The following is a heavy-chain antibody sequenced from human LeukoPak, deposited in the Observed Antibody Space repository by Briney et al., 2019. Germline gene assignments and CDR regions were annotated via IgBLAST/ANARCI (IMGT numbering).Heavy chain of an antibody. CDR3: ARQGEGLLEVGDLFDY. CDR1: VDSINRGSYY. J-gene: IGHJ4*02. V-gene: IGHV4-61*02. D-gene: IGHD3-10*01. CDR2: IYNSWST. Sequence: KASQTLSLTCTVSVDSINRGSYYWRWIRQPAGEGLEWIGRIYNSWSTNYDTSLKSRVSISVDTSKNQLTLKLSSVTAADTAVYYCARQGEGLLEVGDLFDYWGQGTLVTVSS.